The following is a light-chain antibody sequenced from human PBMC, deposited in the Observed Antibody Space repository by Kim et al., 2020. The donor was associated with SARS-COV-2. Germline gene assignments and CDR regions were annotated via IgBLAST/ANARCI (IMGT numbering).Light chain of an antibody. CDR2: GEN. Sequence: SSELTQDPAVSVALVQTVRITFQGDSLRSYYASWYQQKPGQAPVLVMYGENNRPSGNPDRFSGSSPGNTASLTITGAQAEDEADNYCNSRDSSGNHLVF. CDR1: SLRSYY. J-gene: IGLJ6*01. CDR3: NSRDSSGNHLV. V-gene: IGLV3-19*01.